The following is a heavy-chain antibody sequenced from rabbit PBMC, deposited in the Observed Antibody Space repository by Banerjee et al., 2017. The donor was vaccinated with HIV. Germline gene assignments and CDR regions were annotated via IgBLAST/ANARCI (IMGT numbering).Heavy chain of an antibody. CDR2: IDPVLGST. Sequence: QSLEESGGDLVKPGGTLTLTCTASGFDFSNYYMTWVRQAPGKGLEWIGYIDPVLGSTYYASWVNGRFTISSHNAQNTLYLQLNSLTAADSATYFCGRDRDGDAGYGSLALWGQGTLVTVS. CDR3: GRDRDGDAGYGSLAL. CDR1: GFDFSNYY. D-gene: IGHD6-1*01. V-gene: IGHV1S7*01. J-gene: IGHJ4*01.